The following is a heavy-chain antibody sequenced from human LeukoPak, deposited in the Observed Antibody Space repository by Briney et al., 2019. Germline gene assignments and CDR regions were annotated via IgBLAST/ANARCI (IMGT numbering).Heavy chain of an antibody. J-gene: IGHJ5*02. V-gene: IGHV3-48*01. Sequence: GGSLRLSCAASGFTFSSYSMNWVRQAPGKGLEWVSYISSSSSTIYYADSVKGRFTISRDNAKNSLYLQMNSLRAEDTAVYYCARAAGGDPFDPWGQGTLVTVSS. D-gene: IGHD2-21*02. CDR1: GFTFSSYS. CDR2: ISSSSSTI. CDR3: ARAAGGDPFDP.